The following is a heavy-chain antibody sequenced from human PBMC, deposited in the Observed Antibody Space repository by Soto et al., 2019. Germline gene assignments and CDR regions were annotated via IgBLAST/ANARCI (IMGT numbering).Heavy chain of an antibody. CDR1: GGSIRPHDYR. V-gene: IGHV4-30-4*01. CDR2: IYDGGRT. CDR3: ARGPSGDKVDS. Sequence: SPTLPLTCTVSGGSIRPHDYRWSWIRQSPDMGLEWIGHIYDGGRTYNNPSLESRVTMSVDTSKSQLSLTLSSVSAADTAVYYCARGPSGDKVDSWGQGTLVT. J-gene: IGHJ4*02. D-gene: IGHD7-27*01.